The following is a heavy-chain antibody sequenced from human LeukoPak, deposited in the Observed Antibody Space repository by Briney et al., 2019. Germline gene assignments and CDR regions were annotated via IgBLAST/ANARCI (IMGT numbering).Heavy chain of an antibody. D-gene: IGHD5-18*01. Sequence: PSVKVSCKASGGTFSSYAISWVRQAPGQGLDWMGGIIPIFGTANYAQKFQGRVTITADESTSTAYMELSSLRSEDTAVYYCARGYSYGLVPMVYWGQGTLVTVSS. V-gene: IGHV1-69*13. CDR2: IIPIFGTA. CDR1: GGTFSSYA. CDR3: ARGYSYGLVPMVY. J-gene: IGHJ4*02.